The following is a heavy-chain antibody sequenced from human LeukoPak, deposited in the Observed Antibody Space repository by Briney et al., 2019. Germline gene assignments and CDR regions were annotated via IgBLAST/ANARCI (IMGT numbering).Heavy chain of an antibody. CDR2: INPNSGGT. CDR1: GYTFTGYY. CDR3: ARNLGMNSNWVAFDI. J-gene: IGHJ3*02. Sequence: AASVKVSCKASGYTFTGYYMHWVRQAPGQGLEWMGWINPNSGGTNYAQKFQGRVTMTRDTSISTAYMELSRLRSDDTAVYYCARNLGMNSNWVAFDIWGQGTMVTVSS. V-gene: IGHV1-2*02. D-gene: IGHD4-11*01.